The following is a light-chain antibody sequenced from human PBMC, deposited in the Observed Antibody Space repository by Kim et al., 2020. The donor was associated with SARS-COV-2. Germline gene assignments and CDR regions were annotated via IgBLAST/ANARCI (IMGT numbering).Light chain of an antibody. V-gene: IGLV3-1*01. CDR3: QAWDSSTVV. CDR1: KLGDKY. J-gene: IGLJ2*01. Sequence: SYELTQPPSVSVSPGQTASITCPGDKLGDKYACWYQQKPGQSPVLVIYQDSKRPSGFPERFTGSNSGNTATLTISGTQAMDEADYYCQAWDSSTVVFGGGTQLTVL. CDR2: QDS.